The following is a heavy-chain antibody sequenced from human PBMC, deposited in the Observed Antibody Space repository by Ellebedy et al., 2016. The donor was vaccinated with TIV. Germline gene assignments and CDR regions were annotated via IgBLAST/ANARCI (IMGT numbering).Heavy chain of an antibody. CDR1: GFTFSSYE. J-gene: IGHJ4*02. CDR3: ARADSWGYSNYFAN. D-gene: IGHD5-12*01. V-gene: IGHV3-48*03. Sequence: PGGSLRLSCVASGFTFSSYEMNWVRQAPGKGLEWVSWSRGGVNSIYYADSVKGRFTISRDNATNSLFLQMNRLRAEETAVYFCARADSWGYSNYFANWGQGALVTVAS. CDR2: SRGGVNSI.